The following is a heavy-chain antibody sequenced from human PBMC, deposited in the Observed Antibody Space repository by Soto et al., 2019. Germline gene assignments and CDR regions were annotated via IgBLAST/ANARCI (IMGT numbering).Heavy chain of an antibody. CDR2: ISGSGGST. CDR3: AKDIGLADDAFDI. V-gene: IGHV3-23*01. D-gene: IGHD6-13*01. CDR1: GFTFSSYA. J-gene: IGHJ3*02. Sequence: ETLSLSCAASGFTFSSYAMSWVRQAPGKGLEWVSAISGSGGSTYYADSVKGRFTISRDNSKNTLYLQMNSLGAEDTAVYYCAKDIGLADDAFDIWGQGTMVTVSS.